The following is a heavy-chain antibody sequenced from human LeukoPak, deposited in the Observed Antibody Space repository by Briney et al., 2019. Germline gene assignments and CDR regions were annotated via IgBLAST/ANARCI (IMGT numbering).Heavy chain of an antibody. CDR1: GFTFSTYS. CDR2: ISSSSSYI. CDR3: ARDLTRRLDLDY. Sequence: PGGSLRLSCAASGFTFSTYSMNWVRQAPGKGLEWVSSISSSSSYIYYADSVKGRFTISRDNAKNSLYLQMNSLRAEDTAVYYCARDLTRRLDLDYWGQGTLVTVSS. V-gene: IGHV3-21*01. J-gene: IGHJ4*02. D-gene: IGHD3/OR15-3a*01.